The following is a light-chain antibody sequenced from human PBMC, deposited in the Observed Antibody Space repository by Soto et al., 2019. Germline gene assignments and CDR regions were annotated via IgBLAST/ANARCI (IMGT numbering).Light chain of an antibody. CDR1: SSNIGAGYD. CDR3: QSYDSSLSGYVV. Sequence: QSVLTQPPSVSGAPGQRVTISCTGSSSNIGAGYDVHWYQQLPGTAPKLLIYGNSNRPSGVPDRFSGSKSGTSASLAITGLQDEDEADYYCQSYDSSLSGYVVIGGGTKLTVL. CDR2: GNS. J-gene: IGLJ2*01. V-gene: IGLV1-40*01.